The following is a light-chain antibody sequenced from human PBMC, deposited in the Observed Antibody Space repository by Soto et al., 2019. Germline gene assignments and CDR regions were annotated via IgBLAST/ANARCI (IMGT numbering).Light chain of an antibody. CDR1: NSDVGAYNY. Sequence: QSALTQPASVSGSPGQSITISCTGTNSDVGAYNYVSWYQQHPGKAPKLMIYDVTNRPSGVSNRFSGSKSGYTASLTISWLQAEDEADYYCSSYTTSSTYVFGTGTKLTAL. V-gene: IGLV2-14*03. CDR2: DVT. J-gene: IGLJ1*01. CDR3: SSYTTSSTYV.